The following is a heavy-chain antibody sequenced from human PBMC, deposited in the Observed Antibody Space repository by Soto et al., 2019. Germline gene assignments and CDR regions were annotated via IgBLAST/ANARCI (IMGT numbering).Heavy chain of an antibody. Sequence: PGESLKISCKGSGYSFTSYWIGWVRQMPGKGLEWMGIIYPGDSDTRYSPSFQGQVTISADKSISTAYLQWSSLKASDTAMYYCARQRCSGGSCYSRRFDPWGQGTLVTVSS. CDR1: GYSFTSYW. D-gene: IGHD2-15*01. J-gene: IGHJ5*02. V-gene: IGHV5-51*01. CDR2: IYPGDSDT. CDR3: ARQRCSGGSCYSRRFDP.